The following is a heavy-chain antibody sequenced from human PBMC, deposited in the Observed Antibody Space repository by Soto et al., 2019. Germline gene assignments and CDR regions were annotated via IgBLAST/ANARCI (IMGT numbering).Heavy chain of an antibody. Sequence: PGGSLRLSCAASGFTFSSYSMNWVRQAPGKGLEWVSSISSSSSYIYYADSVKGRFTISRDNAKNSLYLQMNSLRAEDTAVYYCARDEHYDFWSGYYTAWYYYMDVWGKGTTVTVSS. J-gene: IGHJ6*03. V-gene: IGHV3-21*01. D-gene: IGHD3-3*01. CDR3: ARDEHYDFWSGYYTAWYYYMDV. CDR1: GFTFSSYS. CDR2: ISSSSSYI.